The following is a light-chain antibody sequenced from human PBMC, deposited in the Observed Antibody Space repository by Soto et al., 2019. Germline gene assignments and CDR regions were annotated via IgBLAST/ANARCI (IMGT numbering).Light chain of an antibody. CDR1: HSVSSN. J-gene: IGKJ1*01. Sequence: EIVMTQSPATLSVSPGERATLSCRASHSVSSNLAWYQQKPGQAPRLLIYGASTRATGIPARFSGSGSGTEFTLTISSLQSEDFATYYCLQDYNYPQTFGQGTKVEIK. CDR3: LQDYNYPQT. V-gene: IGKV3-15*01. CDR2: GAS.